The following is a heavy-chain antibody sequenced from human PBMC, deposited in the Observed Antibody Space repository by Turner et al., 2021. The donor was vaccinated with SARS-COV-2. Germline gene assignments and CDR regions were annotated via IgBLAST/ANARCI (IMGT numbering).Heavy chain of an antibody. J-gene: IGHJ4*02. CDR2: ITYDGSTK. D-gene: IGHD1-7*01. V-gene: IGHV3-30-3*01. CDR3: ARDGGTGTTFPFFDY. Sequence: QVQLVESGGGVVQPGRSLRLSCAASGFTFNTYAMHWFRQAPGKGLEWVAVITYDGSTKFYADSVKGRFTISRDNSKSSLYVQMNSLRVEDTAVYYCARDGGTGTTFPFFDYWGQGTLVTVSS. CDR1: GFTFNTYA.